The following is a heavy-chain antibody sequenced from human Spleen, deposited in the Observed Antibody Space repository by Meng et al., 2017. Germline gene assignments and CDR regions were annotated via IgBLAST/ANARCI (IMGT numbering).Heavy chain of an antibody. Sequence: QGPLQGSGPDLVKPPQTLSLTCTVSGGSISSGYYYWSWIRQPPGKGLEWIGEINHSGSTNYNPSLESRATISVDTSQNNLSLKLSSVTAADSAVYYCARGPTTMAHDFDYWGQGTLVTVSS. D-gene: IGHD4-11*01. J-gene: IGHJ4*02. CDR2: INHSGST. CDR3: ARGPTTMAHDFDY. CDR1: GGSISSGYYY. V-gene: IGHV4-61*03.